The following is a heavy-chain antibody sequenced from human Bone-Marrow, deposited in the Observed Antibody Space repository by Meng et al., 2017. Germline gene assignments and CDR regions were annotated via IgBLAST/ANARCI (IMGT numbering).Heavy chain of an antibody. CDR2: IYYSGST. V-gene: IGHV4-31*01. CDR1: GGSISSGGYY. CDR3: ARVGYSGSRVTSYYFDY. Sequence: LLAAGPVLFKPSPILSLTRTVSGGSISSGGYYWSWIRQHPGKGLEWIGYIYYSGSTYYNPSLKSLVTISVDTSKNQFSLKLSSVTAADTAVYYCARVGYSGSRVTSYYFDYWGQGTLVTVSS. J-gene: IGHJ4*02. D-gene: IGHD1-26*01.